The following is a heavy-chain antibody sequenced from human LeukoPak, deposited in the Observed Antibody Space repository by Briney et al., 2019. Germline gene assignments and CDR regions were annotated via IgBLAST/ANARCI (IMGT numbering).Heavy chain of an antibody. V-gene: IGHV4-59*13. Sequence: SETLSLTCSVSGASINGFSWSWIRQTPAKGLEWIGYVSQRGASTSNPSLKTRVSISADTSKSQFSLKMTSVTAADTAIYYCARERSGSYYTFDVWGPGTMVSVS. CDR3: ARERSGSYYTFDV. D-gene: IGHD1-26*01. J-gene: IGHJ3*01. CDR1: GASINGFS. CDR2: VSQRGAS.